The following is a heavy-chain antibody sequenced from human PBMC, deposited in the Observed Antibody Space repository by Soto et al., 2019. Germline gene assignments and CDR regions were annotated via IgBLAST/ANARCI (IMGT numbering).Heavy chain of an antibody. CDR1: GFTFSSYS. CDR3: ARDNRAYCGGDCYKDPYWYFDL. J-gene: IGHJ2*01. Sequence: GGSLRLSCAASGFTFSSYSMNWVRKAPGKGLEWVSSISSSSSYIYYADSVKGRFTISRDNAKNSLCLQMNSLRAEDTAVYYCARDNRAYCGGDCYKDPYWYFDLWGRGTLVTVSS. V-gene: IGHV3-21*01. D-gene: IGHD2-21*01. CDR2: ISSSSSYI.